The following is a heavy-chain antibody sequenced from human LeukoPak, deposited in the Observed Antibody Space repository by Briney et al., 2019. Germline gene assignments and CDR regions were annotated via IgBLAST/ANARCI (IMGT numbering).Heavy chain of an antibody. D-gene: IGHD1-1*01. V-gene: IGHV3-23*01. CDR3: ATRGTTATKYFED. J-gene: IGHJ4*02. Sequence: GGSLRLSCGASGFTFSNYFMSWVRQAPGQGLEWVSTIAAADSGTYYAASVKGRFTISRDNSKHTLHLQMNGLRAEDTAVYYCATRGTTATKYFEDWGQRTLVTVSS. CDR2: IAAADSGT. CDR1: GFTFSNYF.